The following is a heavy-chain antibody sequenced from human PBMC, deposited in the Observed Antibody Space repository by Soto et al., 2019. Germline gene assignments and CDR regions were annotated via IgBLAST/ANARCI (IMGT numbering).Heavy chain of an antibody. CDR3: ARLYCSSSTCDSWFDP. Sequence: GESLKISCTGFGYTFTTFWISWVRQMPGRGLEWMGRIDPRDPYTNYSPSFQGHVTLSVDKSVSTAFLQWGSLKASDNAIYYCARLYCSSSTCDSWFDPWGQGTLVTVSS. CDR1: GYTFTTFW. CDR2: IDPRDPYT. J-gene: IGHJ5*02. D-gene: IGHD2-2*01. V-gene: IGHV5-10-1*01.